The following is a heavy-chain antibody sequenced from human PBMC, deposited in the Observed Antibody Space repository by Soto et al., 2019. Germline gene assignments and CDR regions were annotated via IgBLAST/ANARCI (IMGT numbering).Heavy chain of an antibody. CDR3: VRDYRVSYGYGPFDY. J-gene: IGHJ4*02. D-gene: IGHD5-18*01. CDR2: IKQDVGEK. Sequence: GGSLRLSCAASGITFSSYWMSWVRQAPGKGLEWVANIKQDVGEKYYVDSVKGRFTISRDNAKNSLYLQMNSLRGDDTAVYYCVRDYRVSYGYGPFDYWGQGTLVTVSS. CDR1: GITFSSYW. V-gene: IGHV3-7*03.